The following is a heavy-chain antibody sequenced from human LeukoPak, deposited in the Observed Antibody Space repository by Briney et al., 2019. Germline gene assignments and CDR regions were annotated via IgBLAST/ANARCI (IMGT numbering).Heavy chain of an antibody. CDR3: ARGVVITGLDY. D-gene: IGHD3-3*01. CDR2: IYSSGNT. CDR1: GGYIIGYY. V-gene: IGHV4-59*01. J-gene: IGHJ4*02. Sequence: SETLPLTCTVSGGYIIGYYWNWIRQPPGTGLEWIGNIYSSGNTNSNPSLRGRVTISVDTSKNQFSLNLTSVTAADTAVYFCARGVVITGLDYWGLGTLVTVSS.